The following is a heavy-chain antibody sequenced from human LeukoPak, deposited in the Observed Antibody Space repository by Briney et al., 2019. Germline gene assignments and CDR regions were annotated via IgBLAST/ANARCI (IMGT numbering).Heavy chain of an antibody. Sequence: GGSLRLSCAASGFTFSSYAMSWVRQAPGKGLEWVSGISGSGDNTYYADSVKGRFTISRDNSKNTLYVQVNSLGTEDAAAYYCAKGSYYDSSGSLYFDYWGQGTLVTVSS. CDR2: ISGSGDNT. CDR1: GFTFSSYA. J-gene: IGHJ4*02. V-gene: IGHV3-23*01. CDR3: AKGSYYDSSGSLYFDY. D-gene: IGHD3-22*01.